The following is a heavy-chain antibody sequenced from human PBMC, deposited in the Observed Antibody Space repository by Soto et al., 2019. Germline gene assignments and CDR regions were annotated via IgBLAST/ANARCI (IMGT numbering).Heavy chain of an antibody. Sequence: PSETLSLTCAVYGGSFSGYYWRCIRQPPEKGLEWIGEINHSGSTNYNPSLKSRVTISADTSKNQFSLKLSSVTAADTAVYYCASTYSISAFFGLAPYYFHY. CDR3: ASTYSISAFFGLAPYYFHY. CDR2: INHSGST. D-gene: IGHD3-3*01. CDR1: GGSFSGYY. V-gene: IGHV4-34*01. J-gene: IGHJ4*01.